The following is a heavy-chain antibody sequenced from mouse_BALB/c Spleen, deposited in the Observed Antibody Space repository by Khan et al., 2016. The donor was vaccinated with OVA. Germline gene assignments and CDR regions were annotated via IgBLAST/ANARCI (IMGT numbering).Heavy chain of an antibody. J-gene: IGHJ3*01. CDR1: GFSFSSYS. CDR3: ASHLTGSFAF. Sequence: EVELVESGGDLVRPGGSLKLSCAASGFSFSSYSMSWVRQTPDKRLEWVATISSGGDYTYYPDSVKGRFTISRDNAKNTLYLAMSSLKVEDTALYYCASHLTGSFAFWGQGTMVTVSA. V-gene: IGHV5-6*01. D-gene: IGHD4-1*01. CDR2: ISSGGDYT.